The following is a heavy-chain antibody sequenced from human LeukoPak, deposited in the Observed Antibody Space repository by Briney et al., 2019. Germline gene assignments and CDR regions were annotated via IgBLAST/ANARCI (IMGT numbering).Heavy chain of an antibody. CDR2: ISDTGGRT. D-gene: IGHD3-22*01. J-gene: IGHJ4*02. V-gene: IGHV3-23*01. CDR1: GITLSNYG. CDR3: AKRGVVIRVILVGFHKEAYYFDS. Sequence: GGSLRLSCAVSGITLSNYGMTWVRQAPGKGLEWVAGISDTGGRTNYADSVKGRFTISRDNPKNTLYLKMNSLRAEDTAVYFCAKRGVVIRVILVGFHKEAYYFDSWGQGALVTVSS.